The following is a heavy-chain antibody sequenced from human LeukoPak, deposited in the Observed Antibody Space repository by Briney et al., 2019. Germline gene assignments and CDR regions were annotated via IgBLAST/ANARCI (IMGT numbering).Heavy chain of an antibody. J-gene: IGHJ6*02. CDR3: ARDSAIPKNYDPNYGMDV. V-gene: IGHV1-18*01. D-gene: IGHD5-12*01. Sequence: ASVKVSCKASGYTFTSYGISWVRQAPGQGLEWMGWISAYNGNTNYAQKLQGRVTMTTDTSTSTAYMELRSLRSDDTAVYYCARDSAIPKNYDPNYGMDVWGQGTTVTVSS. CDR1: GYTFTSYG. CDR2: ISAYNGNT.